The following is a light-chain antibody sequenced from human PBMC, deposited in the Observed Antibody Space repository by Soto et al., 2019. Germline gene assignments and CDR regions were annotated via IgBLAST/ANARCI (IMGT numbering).Light chain of an antibody. CDR1: QILVSSDGNTF. V-gene: IGKV2-24*01. J-gene: IGKJ5*01. CDR3: MQGTQFPYT. CDR2: KIS. Sequence: DFVLTQTPLSSPVTLGQPAAISCISSQILVSSDGNTFLNWLQQRPGQPPRLLIYKISTRFSGVPDRFSGSGAGTDFTLEVSRVEAEDVGVYYCMQGTQFPYTFGQGTRLEI.